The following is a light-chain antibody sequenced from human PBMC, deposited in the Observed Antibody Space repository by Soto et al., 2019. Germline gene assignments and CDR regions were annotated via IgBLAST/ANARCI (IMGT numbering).Light chain of an antibody. V-gene: IGKV1-39*01. CDR1: QSISIY. Sequence: DIQMTQSPSSLSSSVLDRLTITCRASQSISIYLNWYQLKPGKAPNLLMYGASYLKSGVPTRFSGSGSGTDFTLTISSLQPEDFAIYYCQQTYTTPEITFGQGTRLEIK. CDR3: QQTYTTPEIT. J-gene: IGKJ5*01. CDR2: GAS.